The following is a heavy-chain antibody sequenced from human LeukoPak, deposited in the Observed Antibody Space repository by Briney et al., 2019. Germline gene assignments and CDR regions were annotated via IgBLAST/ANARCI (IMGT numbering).Heavy chain of an antibody. Sequence: ASVKVSCKASGGTFSSYAISWVRQAPGQGLEWMGGIIPIFGTANYAQKFQGRVTITADESTSTAYMELRSLRSDDTAVYYCARDGGLEYDFWSGYSDWGQGTLVTVSS. CDR3: ARDGGLEYDFWSGYSD. D-gene: IGHD3-3*01. CDR1: GGTFSSYA. CDR2: IIPIFGTA. J-gene: IGHJ4*02. V-gene: IGHV1-69*13.